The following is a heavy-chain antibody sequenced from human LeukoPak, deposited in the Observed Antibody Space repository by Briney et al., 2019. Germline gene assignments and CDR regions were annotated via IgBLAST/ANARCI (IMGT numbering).Heavy chain of an antibody. CDR2: IYYSGST. CDR3: ARSPIYGDPFDY. D-gene: IGHD4-17*01. CDR1: GGSISSGGYY. V-gene: IGHV4-31*03. J-gene: IGHJ4*02. Sequence: SQTLSLTCTVSGGSISSGGYYWSWIRQHPGKGLEWIGNIYYSGSTYYNPSLKSRVTISVDTSKNQFSLKLSSVTAADTAVYYCARSPIYGDPFDYWGQGTLVTVSS.